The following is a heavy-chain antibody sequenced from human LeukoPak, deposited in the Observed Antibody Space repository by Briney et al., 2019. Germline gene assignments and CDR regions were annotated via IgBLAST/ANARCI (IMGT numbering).Heavy chain of an antibody. J-gene: IGHJ6*02. D-gene: IGHD3-9*01. CDR1: GFTFDDYA. Sequence: PGGSLRLSCAASGFTFDDYAMHWVRHAPGKGLEWVSGISWNSGSIGYADSVKGRFTISRDNAKNSLYLQMNSLRAEDTALYYCAKDSLVTKIRNYYYYGMDVWGQGTTVTVSS. CDR3: AKDSLVTKIRNYYYYGMDV. V-gene: IGHV3-9*01. CDR2: ISWNSGSI.